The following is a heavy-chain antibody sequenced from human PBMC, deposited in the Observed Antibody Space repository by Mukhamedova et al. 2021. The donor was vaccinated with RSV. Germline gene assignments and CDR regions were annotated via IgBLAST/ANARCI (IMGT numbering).Heavy chain of an antibody. D-gene: IGHD1-26*01. Sequence: SWVRQAPGKGLEWVGFIRGKPYGGTTEYAASVKGRFTISRADSKSIAYLRMNSLKTEDTAVYYCTLVGGTAFWGQGSLVTVSS. J-gene: IGHJ4*02. V-gene: IGHV3-49*02. CDR3: TLVGGTAF. CDR2: IRGKPYGGTT.